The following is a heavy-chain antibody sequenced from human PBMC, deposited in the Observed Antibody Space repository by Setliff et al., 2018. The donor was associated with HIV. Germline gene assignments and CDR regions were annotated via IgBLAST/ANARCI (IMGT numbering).Heavy chain of an antibody. CDR2: VYTSGTT. CDR3: AREERTSWPRVDY. Sequence: PSETLSLTCTVSGASITSGSFYWSWIRQPAGKGLEWIGRVYTSGTTNYNPSLKSRVSISVDTSKNQFSLRLNSVTAADTALYYCAREERTSWPRVDYWGQGALVTVSS. D-gene: IGHD6-13*01. V-gene: IGHV4-61*02. CDR1: GASITSGSFY. J-gene: IGHJ4*02.